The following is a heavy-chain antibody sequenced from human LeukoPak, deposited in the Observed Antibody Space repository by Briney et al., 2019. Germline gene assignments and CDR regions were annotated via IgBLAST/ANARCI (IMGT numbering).Heavy chain of an antibody. V-gene: IGHV1-24*01. J-gene: IGHJ4*02. D-gene: IGHD3-16*02. CDR3: ATGSQVIDYFDY. Sequence: GASVKVSCKVSGYTLTELSMHWVPHAPGKGREWRGGFVPVDGETLYAQKFQGRVTMTEDTSTDTAYMELSSLRSEDTAVYYCATGSQVIDYFDYWGQGTLVTVSA. CDR1: GYTLTELS. CDR2: FVPVDGET.